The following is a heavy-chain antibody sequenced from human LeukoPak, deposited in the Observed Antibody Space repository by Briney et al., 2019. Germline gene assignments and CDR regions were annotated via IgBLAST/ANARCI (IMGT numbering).Heavy chain of an antibody. J-gene: IGHJ4*02. Sequence: SETLSLTCTVSGGSVGSGTYYWSWIRQPPGKGLEWIGYIYYSGTTNYNPSLKSRGTISVDTSKNQFSLKLSSVTAADTAVYYCARDRVRGNSNPFFDYWGQGTLVTVSS. CDR1: GGSVGSGTYY. V-gene: IGHV4-61*01. CDR2: IYYSGTT. CDR3: ARDRVRGNSNPFFDY. D-gene: IGHD4-11*01.